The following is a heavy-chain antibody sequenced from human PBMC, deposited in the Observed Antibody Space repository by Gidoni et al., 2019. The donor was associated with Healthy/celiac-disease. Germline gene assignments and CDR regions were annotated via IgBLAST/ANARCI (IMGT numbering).Heavy chain of an antibody. CDR3: ASSQTTTVAYYYYYGMDV. J-gene: IGHJ6*02. CDR1: GGTFSSYT. V-gene: IGHV1-69*02. CDR2: IIPILGIA. Sequence: QVQLVQSGAEVKKPGSSVQVSCKASGGTFSSYTISWVRQAPGQGLEWMGRIIPILGIANYAQKFQGRVTITADKSTSTAYMELSSLRSEDTAVYYCASSQTTTVAYYYYYGMDVWGQGTTVTVSS. D-gene: IGHD4-17*01.